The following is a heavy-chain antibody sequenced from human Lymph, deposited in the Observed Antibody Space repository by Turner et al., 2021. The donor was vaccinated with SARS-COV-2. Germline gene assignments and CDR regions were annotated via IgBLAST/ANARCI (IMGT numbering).Heavy chain of an antibody. D-gene: IGHD5-12*01. V-gene: IGHV3-43*02. CDR2: ISGDGGST. CDR1: GFTFDEYA. CDR3: AKEGLSGRRLQFVPYFAY. Sequence: EVQLVESGGGVVQPGGSLRLSCAASGFTFDEYAMHWVRQAPGKGLEWVSRISGDGGSTYYADSVKGRFTISRDDSKNSLYLQINSLRTEDTALYYCAKEGLSGRRLQFVPYFAYWGQGTLVSVSS. J-gene: IGHJ4*02.